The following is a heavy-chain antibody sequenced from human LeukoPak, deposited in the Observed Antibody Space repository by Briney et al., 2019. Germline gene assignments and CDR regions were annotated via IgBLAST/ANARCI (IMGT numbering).Heavy chain of an antibody. CDR3: ARGGRAYSFDY. CDR1: GFTFSGYW. D-gene: IGHD3-10*01. Sequence: GGSLRLSCAASGFTFSGYWMYWVRQTPGKGLEWLSQITADGSRTSYADSVKGRFTISRDNAKNTLYLQMNSLRAEATAMYYCARGGRAYSFDYWGQGTLVTVSS. J-gene: IGHJ4*02. V-gene: IGHV3-74*01. CDR2: ITADGSRT.